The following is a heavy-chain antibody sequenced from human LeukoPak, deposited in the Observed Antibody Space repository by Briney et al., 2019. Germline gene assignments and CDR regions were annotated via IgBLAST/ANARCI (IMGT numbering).Heavy chain of an antibody. CDR2: MYYSGST. V-gene: IGHV4-59*01. CDR1: GDSISTSYY. J-gene: IGHJ6*03. D-gene: IGHD1-1*01. CDR3: ARAVQLERPPPLIGYYYMDV. Sequence: SETLSLTCTVSGDSISTSYYWTWVRQPPGKGLEWIGAMYYSGSTNYNPSLKSRVTISVDTSKNQFSLKLRSVTAADTAVYYCARAVQLERPPPLIGYYYMDVWGKGTTVTVSS.